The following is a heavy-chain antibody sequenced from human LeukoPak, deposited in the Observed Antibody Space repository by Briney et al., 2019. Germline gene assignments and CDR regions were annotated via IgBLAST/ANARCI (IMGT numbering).Heavy chain of an antibody. J-gene: IGHJ4*02. CDR3: ARVSSSGWPEKNYFDY. D-gene: IGHD6-19*01. V-gene: IGHV3-7*01. Sequence: GRSLRLSCAASGFTFNNYGMHWVRQAPGKGLEWVANIKQDGSEKYYVDSVKGRFTISRDNAKNSLYLQMNSLRAEDTAVYYCARVSSSGWPEKNYFDYWGQGTLVTVSS. CDR2: IKQDGSEK. CDR1: GFTFNNYG.